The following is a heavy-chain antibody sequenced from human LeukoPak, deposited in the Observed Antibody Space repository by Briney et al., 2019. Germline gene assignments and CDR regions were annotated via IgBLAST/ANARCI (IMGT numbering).Heavy chain of an antibody. D-gene: IGHD3-3*01. J-gene: IGHJ3*02. V-gene: IGHV4-30-4*08. Sequence: SQTLSLTCTISGGSISSGDYYWSWIRQPPGKGLEWIGYIYYSGSTYYNPSLKSRVTISVDTSKNQFSLKLSSVTAADTAVYYCARDQGYYDFWSGYSHGAFDIWGQGTMVTVS. CDR2: IYYSGST. CDR1: GGSISSGDYY. CDR3: ARDQGYYDFWSGYSHGAFDI.